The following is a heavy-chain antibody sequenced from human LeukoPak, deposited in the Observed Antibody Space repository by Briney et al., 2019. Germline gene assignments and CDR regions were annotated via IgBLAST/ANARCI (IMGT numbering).Heavy chain of an antibody. Sequence: GGSLRLSCAASGFTFSDYAMHWVRQAPGKGLEYVSAIKSNGGSTYYASSVTGRFTISRDNSKNTLYLQMGSLRAEDMAVYYCVRGRGGYYDFWGQGPLVTVSS. V-gene: IGHV3-64*01. D-gene: IGHD3-10*01. CDR3: VRGRGGYYDF. J-gene: IGHJ4*02. CDR1: GFTFSDYA. CDR2: IKSNGGST.